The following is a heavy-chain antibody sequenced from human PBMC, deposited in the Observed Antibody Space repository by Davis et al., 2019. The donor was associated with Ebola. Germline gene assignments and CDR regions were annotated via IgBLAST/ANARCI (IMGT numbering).Heavy chain of an antibody. D-gene: IGHD2-15*01. CDR2: FNPEDGES. CDR1: DYTLREIS. Sequence: ASVKVSCKVSDYTLREISMHWVRQAPGIGLEWMGNFNPEDGESIYAQKFQGRVTMTEDKSTDKAYMELSSLRSEDTAVYYCAAGGLGGGFDVWGQGTMVTVSS. V-gene: IGHV1-24*01. J-gene: IGHJ3*01. CDR3: AAGGLGGGFDV.